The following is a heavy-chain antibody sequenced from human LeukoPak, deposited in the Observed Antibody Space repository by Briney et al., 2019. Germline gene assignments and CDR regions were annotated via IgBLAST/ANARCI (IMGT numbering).Heavy chain of an antibody. V-gene: IGHV1-24*01. J-gene: IGHJ4*02. D-gene: IGHD3-16*01. CDR2: FYPEDDET. CDR3: ATVKGGYFDY. CDR1: GYTLTELS. Sequence: ASVKVSCKVSGYTLTELSMHWVRQAPGKGLEWRVGFYPEDDETIYAHKFQGRVTMTEDTSTDTAYMALSSLRSEDTAVYYCATVKGGYFDYWGQGTLVTVSS.